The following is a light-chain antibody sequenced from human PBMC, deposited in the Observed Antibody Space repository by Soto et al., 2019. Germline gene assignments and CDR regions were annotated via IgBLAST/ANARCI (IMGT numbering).Light chain of an antibody. CDR2: GAS. CDR1: QSVSSSY. V-gene: IGKV3-20*01. J-gene: IGKJ1*01. CDR3: QQYGSSPKT. Sequence: IVLTQSPGTLSLSPGERANFFCRASQSVSSSYLAWYQQKPGQAPRLLIYGASSRATGIPDRFSGSGSGTDFTLTISRLEPEDFAVYYCQQYGSSPKTFGQGTKVDIK.